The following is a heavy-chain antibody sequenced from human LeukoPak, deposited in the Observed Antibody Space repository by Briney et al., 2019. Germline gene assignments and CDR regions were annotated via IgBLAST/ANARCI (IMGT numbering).Heavy chain of an antibody. D-gene: IGHD2-2*01. J-gene: IGHJ5*02. CDR2: IYYSGST. Sequence: SETLSLTCTVSGGSISSGGYYWSWIRQHPGKGLEWIGYIYYSGSTYYNPSLKSRVTISVDTSKNQFSLKLSPVTAADTAVYYCARVGSCSSTSCYDWFDPWGQGTLVTVSS. CDR3: ARVGSCSSTSCYDWFDP. V-gene: IGHV4-31*03. CDR1: GGSISSGGYY.